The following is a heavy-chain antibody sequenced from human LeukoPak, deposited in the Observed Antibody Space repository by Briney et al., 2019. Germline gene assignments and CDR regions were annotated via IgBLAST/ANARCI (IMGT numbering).Heavy chain of an antibody. CDR1: GGSISSGGYY. CDR3: ARDTVDSSGPNVWFDP. Sequence: SQTLSLTCTVSGGSISSGGYYWSWIRQHPGKGLKWIGYIYYSGSTYYNPSLKSRVTISVDTSKNQFSLKLSSVTAADTAVYYCARDTVDSSGPNVWFDPWGQGTLVTVSS. J-gene: IGHJ5*02. V-gene: IGHV4-31*03. D-gene: IGHD3-22*01. CDR2: IYYSGST.